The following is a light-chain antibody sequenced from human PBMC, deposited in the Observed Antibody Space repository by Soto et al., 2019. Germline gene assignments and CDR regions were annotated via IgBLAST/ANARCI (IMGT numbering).Light chain of an antibody. Sequence: EIVITQSPAALSVTPGEGATLSCRASQSVSSHLAWYQQMAGQAPRHLFYGTSTRATGIPARFSGSGSGTEFTFPIGSXQSEDFAVYYCQQYHDWPITFGQGTRLEIK. V-gene: IGKV3-15*01. CDR1: QSVSSH. CDR3: QQYHDWPIT. CDR2: GTS. J-gene: IGKJ5*01.